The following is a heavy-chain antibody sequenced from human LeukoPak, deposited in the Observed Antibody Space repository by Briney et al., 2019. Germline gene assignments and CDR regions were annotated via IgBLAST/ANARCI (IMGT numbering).Heavy chain of an antibody. Sequence: PGGSLRLSCAASGITFGSYLMTWVRQAPGKGLECVANIKADGSEKHYVDSVEGRFTISRNNAKNSLFLEMNSLRAEDTAVYYCARGRMAVAGSYEYWGQGTLVTVSS. J-gene: IGHJ4*02. CDR2: IKADGSEK. V-gene: IGHV3-7*05. D-gene: IGHD6-19*01. CDR1: GITFGSYL. CDR3: ARGRMAVAGSYEY.